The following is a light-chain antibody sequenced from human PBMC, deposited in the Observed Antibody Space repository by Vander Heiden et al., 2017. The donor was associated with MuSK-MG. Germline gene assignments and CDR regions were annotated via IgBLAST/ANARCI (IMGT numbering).Light chain of an antibody. CDR3: SSYSTGNTLVV. V-gene: IGLV2-14*01. J-gene: IGLJ3*02. CDR2: DVS. CDR1: SSDVGGYNY. Sequence: QSALTQPASVSGSPGQSITISCTGSSSDVGGYNYVSWYQLRPGEAPTLMIYDVSQRPSRVSNRFSGSKSGYTASLTISGLQAEDEGDYYCSSYSTGNTLVVFGGGTKLTVL.